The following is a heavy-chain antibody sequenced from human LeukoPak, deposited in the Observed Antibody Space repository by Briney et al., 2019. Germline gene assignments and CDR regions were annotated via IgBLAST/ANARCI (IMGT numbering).Heavy chain of an antibody. CDR2: ISSSSSYI. Sequence: GGSLRLSCAASGFTFSTYSMNWIRQAPGKRLEWVSSISSSSSYIYYADSVKGRFTISRDNAKNSLYLQMNSLRAEDTAVYYCASRSSSFAFDIWGQGTMVTVSS. CDR1: GFTFSTYS. D-gene: IGHD6-6*01. J-gene: IGHJ3*02. CDR3: ASRSSSFAFDI. V-gene: IGHV3-21*01.